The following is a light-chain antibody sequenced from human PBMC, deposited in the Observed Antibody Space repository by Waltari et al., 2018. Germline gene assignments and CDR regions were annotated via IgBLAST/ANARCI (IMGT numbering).Light chain of an antibody. V-gene: IGKV3-11*01. CDR1: QSISSY. Sequence: EIVLTQSPATLSLSPGERATLSCRASQSISSYLAWYQPKPGQAPRLLIYDASNRATGTPARFSGGGSGTDFTLTISSLEPEDFAVYYCQQRDSWWTFGQGTKVEIK. CDR3: QQRDSWWT. CDR2: DAS. J-gene: IGKJ1*01.